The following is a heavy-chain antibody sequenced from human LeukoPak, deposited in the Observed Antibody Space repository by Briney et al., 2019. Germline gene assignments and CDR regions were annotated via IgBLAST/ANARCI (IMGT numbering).Heavy chain of an antibody. CDR1: GYSISSGYY. V-gene: IGHV4-38-2*02. J-gene: IGHJ4*02. CDR2: IYHSGST. CDR3: ARENYDFWSGYYDPGYYGSGYEFDY. Sequence: SETLSLTCAVSGYSISSGYYWGWIRQPPGKGLEWIGSIYHSGSTYYNPSLKSRVTISVDTSKNQFSLKLSSVTAADTAVYHCARENYDFWSGYYDPGYYGSGYEFDYWGQGTLVTVSS. D-gene: IGHD3-3*01.